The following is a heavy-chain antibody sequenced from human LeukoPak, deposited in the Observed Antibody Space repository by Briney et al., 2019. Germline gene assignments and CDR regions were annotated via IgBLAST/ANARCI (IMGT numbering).Heavy chain of an antibody. D-gene: IGHD5-18*01. CDR3: ARGRGYSYGYPTVDY. V-gene: IGHV4-61*02. J-gene: IGHJ4*02. CDR1: GGSVRRGNYY. Sequence: SQTLSLTCTVSGGSVRRGNYYWTWIRQPAGSGLEWIGRIYTSGTTDYNPSLRTRVTISVDASRNQFSLNLSSVTAADTAVYYCARGRGYSYGYPTVDYWGQGTLVTVSS. CDR2: IYTSGTT.